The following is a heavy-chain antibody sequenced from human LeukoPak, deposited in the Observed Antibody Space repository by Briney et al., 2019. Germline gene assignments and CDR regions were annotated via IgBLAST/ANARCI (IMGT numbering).Heavy chain of an antibody. CDR3: ARLRPLMVRGVYGDY. J-gene: IGHJ4*02. Sequence: KPSETLSLTCAVYGGSFSGYYWSWIRQPPGKGLEWIGEINHSGSTNYNPSLKSRVTISVDTSKNQFSLKLSSVTAADTAVYYCARLRPLMVRGVYGDYWGQGTLVTVSS. CDR2: INHSGST. CDR1: GGSFSGYY. D-gene: IGHD3-10*01. V-gene: IGHV4-34*01.